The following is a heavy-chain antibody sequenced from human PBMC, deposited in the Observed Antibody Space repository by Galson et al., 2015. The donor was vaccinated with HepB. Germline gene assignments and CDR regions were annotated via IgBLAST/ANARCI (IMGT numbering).Heavy chain of an antibody. D-gene: IGHD1-26*01. CDR1: GGSFSGYY. CDR2: INHSGST. J-gene: IGHJ4*02. CDR3: AREGSRVGATMDEFDY. V-gene: IGHV4-34*01. Sequence: SETLSLTCAVYGGSFSGYYWSWIRQPPGKGLEWVGEINHSGSTHYNPSLKSRVTISVDTSKNQFSLKLSSVTAADTAVYYCAREGSRVGATMDEFDYWGQGTLVTVSS.